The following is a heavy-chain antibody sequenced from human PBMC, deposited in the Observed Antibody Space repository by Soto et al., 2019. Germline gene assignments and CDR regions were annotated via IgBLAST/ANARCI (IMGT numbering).Heavy chain of an antibody. CDR3: AREVMEYSISSGLYYYYYGMDV. Sequence: QVQLQESGPGLVKPSETLSLTCTVSGGSVSSGSYYWSWIRQPPGKGLEWIGYIYYSGSTNYNPSLKSRVTISVDTSKDQFFLKLSSVTAADTAVYYCAREVMEYSISSGLYYYYYGMDVWGQGTTVTVSS. CDR1: GGSVSSGSYY. V-gene: IGHV4-61*01. CDR2: IYYSGST. J-gene: IGHJ6*02. D-gene: IGHD6-6*01.